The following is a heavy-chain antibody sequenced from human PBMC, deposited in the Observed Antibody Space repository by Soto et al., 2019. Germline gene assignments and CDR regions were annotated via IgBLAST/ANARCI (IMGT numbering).Heavy chain of an antibody. D-gene: IGHD5-18*01. V-gene: IGHV3-73*02. CDR2: IRSKANSYAT. CDR3: TSHGDSYGFVY. J-gene: IGHJ4*02. CDR1: GFTFSGSA. Sequence: EVQLVESGGGLVQPGGSLKLSCAAPGFTFSGSAMHWVRQASGKGLEWVGRIRSKANSYATAYAASVKGRFTISRDDSKNTAYLQMNSLKTEDTAVYYGTSHGDSYGFVYWGQGTLVTVSS.